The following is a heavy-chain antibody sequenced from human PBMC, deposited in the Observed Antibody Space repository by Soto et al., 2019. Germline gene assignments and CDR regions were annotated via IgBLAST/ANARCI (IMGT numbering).Heavy chain of an antibody. V-gene: IGHV1-2*02. D-gene: IGHD5-12*01. J-gene: IGHJ4*02. CDR1: GYTFTGHY. Sequence: GASVMVSGKASGYTFTGHYIHWVRQAPEQGPEWMGEIGPETGATRYAQKFRGRVTMTRDMSITTVYMELNNLSPDDTAVYYCGRGRSGQIVVFYGGQGTPVTVSS. CDR2: IGPETGAT. CDR3: GRGRSGQIVVFY.